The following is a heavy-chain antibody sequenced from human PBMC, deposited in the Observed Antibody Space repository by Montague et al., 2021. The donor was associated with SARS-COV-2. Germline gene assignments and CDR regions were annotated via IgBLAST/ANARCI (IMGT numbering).Heavy chain of an antibody. CDR1: GGSISSYY. V-gene: IGHV4-59*01. J-gene: IGHJ6*02. D-gene: IGHD3-22*01. CDR3: ARQRGSWFITYYDSVGMDV. CDR2: IYYSGST. Sequence: SETLSLTCTVSGGSISSYYWSWIRQPPGKGLEWIGYIYYSGSTNYNPSLKSRVTILVDTSKNQFSLKLSSVTAADAAVYYCARQRGSWFITYYDSVGMDVWGQGTTVTVSS.